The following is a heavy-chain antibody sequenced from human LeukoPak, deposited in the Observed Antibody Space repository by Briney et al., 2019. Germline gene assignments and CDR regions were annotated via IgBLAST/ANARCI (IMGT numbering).Heavy chain of an antibody. V-gene: IGHV3-48*01. Sequence: PGGSLRLSCAAAGFTFSSYSMNWVRQAPGKGLEWISYISSSISVTYYADSVKGRFTISRDNAKNSLYLQMNSLRAEDTAVYYCARGPTHIPSTWGQGTLVTVS. CDR3: ARGPTHIPST. CDR1: GFTFSSYS. D-gene: IGHD2-2*02. J-gene: IGHJ4*02. CDR2: ISSSISVT.